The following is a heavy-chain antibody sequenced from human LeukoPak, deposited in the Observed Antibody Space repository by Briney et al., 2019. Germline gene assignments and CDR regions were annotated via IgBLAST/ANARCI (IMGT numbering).Heavy chain of an antibody. V-gene: IGHV3-23*01. D-gene: IGHD2-15*01. Sequence: GGSLRLSCEASGFTFSTCAMSWVRQAPGKGLEWVSAISGSGGSTYYADSVKGRFTISRDNSKNTLYLQMNSLRAEDTAVYYCAKVQRDFVVVVAATRDYYYYGMDVWGQGTTVTVSS. J-gene: IGHJ6*02. CDR1: GFTFSTCA. CDR2: ISGSGGST. CDR3: AKVQRDFVVVVAATRDYYYYGMDV.